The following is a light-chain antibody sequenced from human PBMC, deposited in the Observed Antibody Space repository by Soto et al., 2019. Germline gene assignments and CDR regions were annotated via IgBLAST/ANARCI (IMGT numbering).Light chain of an antibody. CDR3: SSYAGSYTWV. J-gene: IGLJ3*02. Sequence: QSALTQPRSVSGSPGQSVTISCTGTSSDVGGYNYVSWYQQHPGKAPKLMIYYVSKRPSGVPDRFSGSKSGNTASLTISGLQAGDEADYYCSSYAGSYTWVFGGGTKVTVL. CDR1: SSDVGGYNY. CDR2: YVS. V-gene: IGLV2-11*01.